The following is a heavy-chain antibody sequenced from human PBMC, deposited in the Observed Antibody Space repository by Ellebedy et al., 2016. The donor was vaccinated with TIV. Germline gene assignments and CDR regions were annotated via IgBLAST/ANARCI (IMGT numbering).Heavy chain of an antibody. CDR2: IIPIFDTG. J-gene: IGHJ5*02. Sequence: SVKVSXKASGYTFTGYYMHWVRQAPGQGLEWMGGIIPIFDTGNNAQKFQGRVTITADKSTSTAYMELTSLTSEDTAVYYCARVAAVAGAHWFDPWGQGTLVSVSS. CDR1: GYTFTGYY. CDR3: ARVAAVAGAHWFDP. D-gene: IGHD6-19*01. V-gene: IGHV1-69*06.